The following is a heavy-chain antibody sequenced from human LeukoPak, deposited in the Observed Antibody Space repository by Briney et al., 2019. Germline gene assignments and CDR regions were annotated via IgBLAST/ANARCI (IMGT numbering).Heavy chain of an antibody. CDR2: ISGSGGST. CDR3: AKGSMVRGVINWFDP. V-gene: IGHV3-23*01. D-gene: IGHD3-10*01. CDR1: GFTFSSYA. Sequence: GGSLRLSCAASGFTFSSYAMSWVRQAPGKGLEWVSAISGSGGSTYYADSVKGRFTISRDNSKITLYLQMNSLRAEDTAVYYCAKGSMVRGVINWFDPWGQGTLVTVSS. J-gene: IGHJ5*02.